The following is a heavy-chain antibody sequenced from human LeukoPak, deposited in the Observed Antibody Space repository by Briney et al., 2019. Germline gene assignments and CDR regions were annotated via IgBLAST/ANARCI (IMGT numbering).Heavy chain of an antibody. Sequence: PGGSPRLSCAVSGFTVSSNYFSWVRQAPGKGLEWVSVIYTEGTTYYADSVKGRFTISRDNSKNTVYLQMNSLRVEDTAVYYCASEGDWGQGTLVTVSS. CDR2: IYTEGTT. J-gene: IGHJ4*02. CDR3: ASEGD. V-gene: IGHV3-66*02. D-gene: IGHD3-16*01. CDR1: GFTVSSNY.